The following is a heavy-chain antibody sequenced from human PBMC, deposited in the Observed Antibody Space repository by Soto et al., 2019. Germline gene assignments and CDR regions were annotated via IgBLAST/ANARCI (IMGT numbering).Heavy chain of an antibody. V-gene: IGHV1-8*01. CDR2: MNPNSGNT. J-gene: IGHJ5*02. Sequence: SVKVSCKASGYTFTSYDINWVRQATGQGFEWMGWMNPNSGNTGYAQKFQGRVTMTRNTSISTAYMELSSLRSEDTAVYYCASSYCSSTSCYPKNWFDPWGQGTLVTVSS. D-gene: IGHD2-2*01. CDR1: GYTFTSYD. CDR3: ASSYCSSTSCYPKNWFDP.